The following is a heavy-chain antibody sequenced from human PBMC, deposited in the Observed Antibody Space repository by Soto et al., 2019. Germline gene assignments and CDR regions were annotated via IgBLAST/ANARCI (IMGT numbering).Heavy chain of an antibody. J-gene: IGHJ4*02. V-gene: IGHV3-23*01. D-gene: IGHD5-12*01. CDR2: ISASGART. CDR1: GFTLSRQA. CDR3: AKDQTPGYSADRAVGYYLHF. Sequence: EVQLLESGGGLVQPGGSLRLSCAASGFTLSRQAMSWVRQAPGKGLEWVSAISASGARTYYADSVMGRFSISRDTSKNTLYLQINTLRVEDTAVYYCAKDQTPGYSADRAVGYYLHFCGQGTLVTVSS.